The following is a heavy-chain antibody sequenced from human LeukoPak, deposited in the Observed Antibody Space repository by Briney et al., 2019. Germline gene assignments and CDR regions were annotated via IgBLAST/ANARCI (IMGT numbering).Heavy chain of an antibody. CDR3: ARGYCSSTSSYLYGLFDY. CDR1: GGSISSYY. CDR2: IYYSGST. J-gene: IGHJ4*02. D-gene: IGHD2-2*01. V-gene: IGHV4-59*01. Sequence: SETLSLTCTVSGGSISSYYWSWIRQPPGKGLEWIGYIYYSGSTNYNPSLKSRVTISVDTSKNQFSLKLSSVTAADTAVYYCARGYCSSTSSYLYGLFDYWGQGTLVTVSS.